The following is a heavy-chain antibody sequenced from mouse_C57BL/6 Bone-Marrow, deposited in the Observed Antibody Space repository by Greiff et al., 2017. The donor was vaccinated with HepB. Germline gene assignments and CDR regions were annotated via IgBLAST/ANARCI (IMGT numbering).Heavy chain of an antibody. CDR3: ARAGIITTEAMDY. CDR1: GYTFTSYW. V-gene: IGHV1-55*01. CDR2: IYPGSGST. J-gene: IGHJ4*01. Sequence: QVQLQQPGAELVKPGASVKMSCKASGYTFTSYWITWVKQRLGQGLEWIGEIYPGSGSTNYNEKFKSKATLTVDTSSSTAYMQLSSLTSEDSAVYYCARAGIITTEAMDYWGQGTSVTVSS. D-gene: IGHD1-1*01.